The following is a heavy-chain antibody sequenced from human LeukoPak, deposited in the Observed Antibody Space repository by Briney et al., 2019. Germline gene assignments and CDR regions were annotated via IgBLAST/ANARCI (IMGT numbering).Heavy chain of an antibody. D-gene: IGHD2-8*01. CDR3: ARVVNGYVDY. J-gene: IGHJ4*02. V-gene: IGHV3-48*04. CDR1: GFTFSYYS. CDR2: ISSSSSSI. Sequence: GGSLRLSCAASGFTFSYYSMNWVRQAPGKGLEWVSYISSSSSSIYYADSVEGRFTISRDNAQNSLYLQMNSLRAEDTAVYFCARVVNGYVDYWGQGTLVTVSS.